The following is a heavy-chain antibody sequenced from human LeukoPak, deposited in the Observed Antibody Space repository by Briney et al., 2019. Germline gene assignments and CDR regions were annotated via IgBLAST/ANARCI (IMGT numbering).Heavy chain of an antibody. Sequence: KPSESLSLTCAAYGGSFSGYYWNWIRQPPGKGLEWIGEINHSGINHSGSTNYNPSLKSRVAISVDTSKNQFSLELSSVTAADTAVYYCASSPAYYYDSNGQRENYFDSWGQGTLVTVSS. J-gene: IGHJ4*02. V-gene: IGHV4-34*01. CDR1: GGSFSGYY. D-gene: IGHD3-22*01. CDR2: INHSGINHSGST. CDR3: ASSPAYYYDSNGQRENYFDS.